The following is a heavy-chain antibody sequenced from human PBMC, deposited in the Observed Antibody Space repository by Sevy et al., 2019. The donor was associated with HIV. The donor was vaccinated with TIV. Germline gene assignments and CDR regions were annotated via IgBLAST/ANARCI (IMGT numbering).Heavy chain of an antibody. CDR1: GFTFSNAW. J-gene: IGHJ4*02. D-gene: IGHD2-15*01. Sequence: GGSLRLSCAASGFTFSNAWMSWVRQSPGKGLEWVGRIRSKAGGGTTDYATIVKGKFTISRDDSRDIPYLQLNSLETEDTAVYYCTTDHRRDGIVVVPFEYWGQGTLVTVSS. CDR3: TTDHRRDGIVVVPFEY. V-gene: IGHV3-15*01. CDR2: IRSKAGGGTT.